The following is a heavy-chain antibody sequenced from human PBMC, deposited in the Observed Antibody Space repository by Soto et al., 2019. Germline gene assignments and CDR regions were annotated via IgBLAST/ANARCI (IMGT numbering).Heavy chain of an antibody. CDR2: IYYSGST. Sequence: QVQLQESGPGLVKPSQTLSLTCTVSGGSISSGGYYWSWIRQHPGKGLEWIGYIYYSGSTYYNPSLKSRVTISVDTSKNQFSLKLSSVTAADTAVYYCATSRRKYSSGWEYYFDYWGQGTLVTVSS. CDR3: ATSRRKYSSGWEYYFDY. J-gene: IGHJ4*02. D-gene: IGHD6-19*01. V-gene: IGHV4-31*03. CDR1: GGSISSGGYY.